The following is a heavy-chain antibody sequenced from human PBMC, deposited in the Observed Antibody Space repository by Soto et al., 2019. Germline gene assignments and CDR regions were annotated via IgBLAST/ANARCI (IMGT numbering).Heavy chain of an antibody. D-gene: IGHD2-15*01. Sequence: QGQLMESGGGVVQPGKSLRLSCAASGFSFSSYSLHWVRQAPGKGLEWVAVISYNGLSQFYADSVRGRLAISRDNAKNTLYLQMNSLRDEDTAVYFCARGGRGLRGAFDSWGQGTRVTVSS. CDR3: ARGGRGLRGAFDS. CDR2: ISYNGLSQ. V-gene: IGHV3-30*09. J-gene: IGHJ3*02. CDR1: GFSFSSYS.